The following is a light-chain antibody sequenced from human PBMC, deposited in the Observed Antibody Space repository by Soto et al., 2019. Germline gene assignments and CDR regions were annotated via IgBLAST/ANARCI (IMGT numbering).Light chain of an antibody. CDR2: DAS. Sequence: IVFTQSPATLALSPGDRATLSGRASQSVSRYLAWYQQKPGQAPRLLIYDASNMASGIPTRFSGSGSGTDFTLTSSRLEPEDVAVYYCQQSSNWPTFGQGTKVEIK. V-gene: IGKV3-11*01. CDR1: QSVSRY. CDR3: QQSSNWPT. J-gene: IGKJ1*01.